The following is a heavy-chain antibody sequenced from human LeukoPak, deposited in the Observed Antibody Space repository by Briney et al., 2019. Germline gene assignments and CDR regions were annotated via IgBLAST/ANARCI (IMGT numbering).Heavy chain of an antibody. D-gene: IGHD3-10*01. CDR1: GGSINSRSHY. V-gene: IGHV4-39*01. CDR3: ARLPMVRGVIAYFDY. J-gene: IGHJ4*02. Sequence: SETLSLTCTVSGGSINSRSHYWGWIRQPPGKGLEWIGVIYYSGNTYYNPSLKGRVTISVDTSKNQFSLKLTSVTAADTAAYSCARLPMVRGVIAYFDYWGQGTLVAVSS. CDR2: IYYSGNT.